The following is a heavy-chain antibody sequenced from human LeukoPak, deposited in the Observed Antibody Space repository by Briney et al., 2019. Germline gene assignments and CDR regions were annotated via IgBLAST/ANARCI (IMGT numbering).Heavy chain of an antibody. V-gene: IGHV1-69*05. CDR3: ARGLIVVVPAANDAFDI. J-gene: IGHJ3*02. D-gene: IGHD2-2*01. Sequence: GSSVKVSCKASAGTFSSYAISWVRQAPGQGLEWMGGIIPIFGTANYAQKLQGRVTITTDESTSTAYMELSSLRSEDTAVYYCARGLIVVVPAANDAFDIWGQGTMVTVSS. CDR1: AGTFSSYA. CDR2: IIPIFGTA.